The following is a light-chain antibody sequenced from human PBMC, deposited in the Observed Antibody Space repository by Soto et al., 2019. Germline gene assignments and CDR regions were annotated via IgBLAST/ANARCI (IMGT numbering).Light chain of an antibody. CDR1: SSNVGDNY. CDR3: GTWDTGLGAVV. CDR2: DNN. J-gene: IGLJ3*02. Sequence: SALTQPPSVSAAPGQKVTISCSGTSSNVGDNYVSWYQQLPGTAPKLLIYDNNKRPSGIPARFSGSKSGTSATLGITGLQTGDEADYYCGTWDTGLGAVVFGGGTKVTVL. V-gene: IGLV1-51*01.